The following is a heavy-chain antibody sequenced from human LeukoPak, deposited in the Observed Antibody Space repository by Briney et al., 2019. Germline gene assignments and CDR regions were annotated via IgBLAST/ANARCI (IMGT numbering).Heavy chain of an antibody. V-gene: IGHV7-4-1*02. CDR1: SFA. Sequence: SFAISWVRQAPGQGLEWMGWINTNTGNPTYAQGFTGRFVFSLDTSVSTAYLQISSLKAEDTAVYYCAREGPLPGTYGDYFDYWGQGTLVTVSS. CDR3: AREGPLPGTYGDYFDY. CDR2: INTNTGNP. J-gene: IGHJ4*02. D-gene: IGHD4-17*01.